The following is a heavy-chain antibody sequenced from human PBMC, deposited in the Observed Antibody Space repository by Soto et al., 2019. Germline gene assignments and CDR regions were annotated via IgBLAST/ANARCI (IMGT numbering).Heavy chain of an antibody. CDR3: ARDYGYGDYELDY. V-gene: IGHV1-69*13. J-gene: IGHJ4*02. D-gene: IGHD4-17*01. CDR1: GGTFSSYA. CDR2: IIPIFGTA. Sequence: ASVKVSCKASGGTFSSYAISWVRQAPGQGLEWMGGIIPIFGTANYAQKFQGRVTITADESTSTAYMELSSLRSEDTAVYYCARDYGYGDYELDYWGQGTLVTVSS.